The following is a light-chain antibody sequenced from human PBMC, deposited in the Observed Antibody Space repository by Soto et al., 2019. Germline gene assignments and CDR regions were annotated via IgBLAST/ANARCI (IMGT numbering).Light chain of an antibody. J-gene: IGKJ2*01. Sequence: DIQMTQSPSSVSASVGDRVTITCRASQVISNWLAWYQHKPGKAPRLLIYAASSLQTGVPSRFSGSGSGTEFTLPITSLQREDYATYYCQQGNSFPRTFGQGTKLEIK. CDR1: QVISNW. CDR2: AAS. V-gene: IGKV1D-12*01. CDR3: QQGNSFPRT.